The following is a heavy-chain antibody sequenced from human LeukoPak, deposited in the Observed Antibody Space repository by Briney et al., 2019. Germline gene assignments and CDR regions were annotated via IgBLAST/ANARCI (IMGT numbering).Heavy chain of an antibody. CDR2: IYYSGST. CDR3: ARFSSGYYRNFDY. D-gene: IGHD3-22*01. J-gene: IGHJ4*02. Sequence: KPSETLSLTCTVSGGSISSYYWSWIRQPPGKGLEWIGYIYYSGSTNYNPSLKSRVTISVDTSKNQFSLKLSSVTAADTAVYYCARFSSGYYRNFDYWGQGTLVTVSP. V-gene: IGHV4-59*01. CDR1: GGSISSYY.